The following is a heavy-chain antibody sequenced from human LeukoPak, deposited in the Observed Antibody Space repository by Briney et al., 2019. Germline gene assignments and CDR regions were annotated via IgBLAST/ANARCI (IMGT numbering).Heavy chain of an antibody. V-gene: IGHV3-30*03. CDR2: ISYDGSNK. D-gene: IGHD6-6*01. CDR3: AILGAARLRVFDY. J-gene: IGHJ4*02. CDR1: GFTFSSYG. Sequence: GRSLRLSCAASGFTFSSYGMQWVRPAPGKGLEWVAVISYDGSNKYYADSVKGRFTISRDNSKNTLYLQMNSLRAEDTAVYYCAILGAARLRVFDYWGQGTLVTVSS.